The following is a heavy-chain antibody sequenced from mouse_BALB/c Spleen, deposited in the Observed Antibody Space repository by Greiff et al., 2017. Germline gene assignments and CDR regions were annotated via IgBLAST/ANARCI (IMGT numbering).Heavy chain of an antibody. CDR2: ISSGSSTI. J-gene: IGHJ2*01. D-gene: IGHD1-1*01. CDR1: GFTFSSFG. CDR3: GRYGHYFDY. V-gene: IGHV5-17*02. Sequence: EVKLVESGGGLVQPGGSRKLSCAASGFTFSSFGMHWVRQAPEKGLEWVAYISSGSSTIYYADTVKGRVTISRDNPKNTLFLQMTSLRSEDTAMYYCGRYGHYFDYWGQGTTVTVSS.